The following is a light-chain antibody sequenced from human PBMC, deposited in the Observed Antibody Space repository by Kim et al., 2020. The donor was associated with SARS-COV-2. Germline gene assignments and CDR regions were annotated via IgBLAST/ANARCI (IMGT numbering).Light chain of an antibody. CDR1: KLGNKY. CDR2: QDN. CDR3: QAWDNSIGV. J-gene: IGLJ3*02. V-gene: IGLV3-1*01. Sequence: SYERTQPPSVSVSPGQTASISCSGDKLGNKYACWYQQKPGQSPVLVIYQDNKRPSGIPERFSGSNSGNTATLTISGTQTMDEADYYCQAWDNSIGVFGGG.